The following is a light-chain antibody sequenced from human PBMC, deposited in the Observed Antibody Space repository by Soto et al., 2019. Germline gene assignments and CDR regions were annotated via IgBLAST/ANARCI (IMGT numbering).Light chain of an antibody. CDR3: QQYGRSLIT. CDR2: GAS. CDR1: QSVSSSY. V-gene: IGKV3-20*01. J-gene: IGKJ5*01. Sequence: EIVLTQSPGTLSLSPGERATLSCRASQSVSSSYLAWYQQKPGQAPRLLIYGASSRATGIPDRFSGSGSGTDFTLTISRLDPEDFAVYYCQQYGRSLITFGQGTRLEIK.